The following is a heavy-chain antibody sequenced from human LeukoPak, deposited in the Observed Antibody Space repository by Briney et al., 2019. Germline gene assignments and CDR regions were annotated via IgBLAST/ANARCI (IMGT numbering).Heavy chain of an antibody. CDR2: INPNSGGT. V-gene: IGHV1-2*02. Sequence: ASVKVSCKXSGYTFTGYYMHWVRQAPGQGLEWMGWINPNSGGTNYSQKFQGRVTMTRDTSISTAYMELSRLRSDDTAVYYCARGGVAATDWFDPWGQGTLVTVSS. CDR3: ARGGVAATDWFDP. CDR1: GYTFTGYY. J-gene: IGHJ5*02. D-gene: IGHD2-15*01.